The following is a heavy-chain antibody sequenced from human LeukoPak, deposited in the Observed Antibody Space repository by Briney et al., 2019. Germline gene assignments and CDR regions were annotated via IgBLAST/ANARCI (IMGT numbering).Heavy chain of an antibody. J-gene: IGHJ4*02. V-gene: IGHV4-34*01. CDR1: GGSFSGYY. Sequence: SETLSLTCAVYGGSFSGYYWSWIRQPPGKGLEWIGEINHSRSTNYNPSLKSRVTISVDTSKNQFSLQLSSVTAADTAVYYCARGFVPAATKAPFDYWGQGTLVTVSS. D-gene: IGHD2-2*01. CDR2: INHSRST. CDR3: ARGFVPAATKAPFDY.